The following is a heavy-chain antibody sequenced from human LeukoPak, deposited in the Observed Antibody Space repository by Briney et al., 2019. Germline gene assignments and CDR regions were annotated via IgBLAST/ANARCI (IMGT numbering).Heavy chain of an antibody. V-gene: IGHV3-23*01. J-gene: IGHJ4*02. CDR2: ISGSGDNT. CDR3: AKEGGPIAPFDY. CDR1: GFTFSSYA. Sequence: GGSLRLSCAASGFTFSSYAMSWVRQAPGKGLEWVSTISGSGDNTYYADSVKGRFTISRDTSKNTLYLQMNSLRAEDTAVYYCAKEGGPIAPFDYWGQGTLVTVSS. D-gene: IGHD6-13*01.